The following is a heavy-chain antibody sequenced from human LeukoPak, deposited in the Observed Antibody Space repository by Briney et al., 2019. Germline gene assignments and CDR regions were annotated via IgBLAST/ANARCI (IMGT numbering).Heavy chain of an antibody. J-gene: IGHJ4*02. Sequence: AGGSLRLSCAASGFTFSSYAMHWVRQAPGKGLEWVAVISYDGSNKYYADSVKGRFTISRDNSKNTLYLQMNSLRAEDTAVYYCAKDSLRAAASPYLFDYWGQGTLVTVSS. CDR1: GFTFSSYA. CDR3: AKDSLRAAASPYLFDY. CDR2: ISYDGSNK. V-gene: IGHV3-30*04. D-gene: IGHD6-13*01.